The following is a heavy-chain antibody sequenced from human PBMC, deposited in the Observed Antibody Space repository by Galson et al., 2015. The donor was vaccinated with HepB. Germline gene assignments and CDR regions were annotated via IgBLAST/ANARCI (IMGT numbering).Heavy chain of an antibody. CDR3: ARDIHPVFGLLWLGEAGDYYYGMDV. D-gene: IGHD3-10*01. Sequence: SLRLSCAASGFTFSSYWMSWVRQAPGKGLEWVANIKQDGSEKYYVDSVKGRFTISRDNAKNSLYLQMNSLRAEDTAVYYCARDIHPVFGLLWLGEAGDYYYGMDVWGQGTTVTVSS. J-gene: IGHJ6*02. V-gene: IGHV3-7*01. CDR2: IKQDGSEK. CDR1: GFTFSSYW.